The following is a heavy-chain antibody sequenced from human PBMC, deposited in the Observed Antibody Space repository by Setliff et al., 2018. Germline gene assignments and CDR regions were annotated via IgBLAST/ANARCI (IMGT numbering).Heavy chain of an antibody. J-gene: IGHJ6*03. V-gene: IGHV4-61*09. CDR2: IYTSGST. CDR3: ARAISGWYSAHYYYMDV. Sequence: KPSETLSLTCSVSGGSISSGSDYWTWIRQPAGKGLEWIGHIYTSGSTNYSPSLKSRVTISLDTSKNQFSLKLSSVTAADTAVYYCARAISGWYSAHYYYMDVWGKGTTVTSP. CDR1: GGSISSGSDY. D-gene: IGHD6-19*01.